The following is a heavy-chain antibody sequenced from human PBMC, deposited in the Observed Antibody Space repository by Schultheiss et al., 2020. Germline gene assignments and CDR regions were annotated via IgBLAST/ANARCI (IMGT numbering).Heavy chain of an antibody. CDR3: ARAPAGMDV. CDR1: GFTVSSNY. CDR2: ISGSGGST. J-gene: IGHJ6*02. V-gene: IGHV3-53*01. Sequence: GGSLRLSCAASGFTVSSNYMSWVRQAPGKGLEWVSVISGSGGSTYYADSVKGRFTISRDNSKNTLYLQMNSLRAEDTAVYYCARAPAGMDVWGQGTTVTVSS.